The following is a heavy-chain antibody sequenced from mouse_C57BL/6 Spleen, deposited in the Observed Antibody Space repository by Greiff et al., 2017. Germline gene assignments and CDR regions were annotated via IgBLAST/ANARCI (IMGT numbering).Heavy chain of an antibody. CDR3: ASIYHGSRDWYFDV. V-gene: IGHV5-17*01. D-gene: IGHD1-1*01. CDR1: GFTFSDYG. J-gene: IGHJ1*03. CDR2: ISSGSSTI. Sequence: EVQGVESGGGLVKPGGSLKLSCAASGFTFSDYGMHWVRQAPEKGLEWVAYISSGSSTIYYADTVKGRFTISRDNAKNTLFLQMTSLRLEDTAMDYCASIYHGSRDWYFDVWGTGTTVTVAS.